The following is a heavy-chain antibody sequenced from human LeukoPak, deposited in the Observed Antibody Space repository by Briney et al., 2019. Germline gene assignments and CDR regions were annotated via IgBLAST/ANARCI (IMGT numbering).Heavy chain of an antibody. CDR3: ARSSTTVATRFFDL. CDR2: INWNGGIT. J-gene: IGHJ2*01. D-gene: IGHD4-17*01. Sequence: GGSLRLSCAASGFTFDDYGMISGREAPGKGLEWVSYINWNGGITDYVDSVKGRFTISRDNAKNSLYLQMNSLRAADTAFYYCARSSTTVATRFFDLWGRGTLVTVSS. V-gene: IGHV3-20*04. CDR1: GFTFDDYG.